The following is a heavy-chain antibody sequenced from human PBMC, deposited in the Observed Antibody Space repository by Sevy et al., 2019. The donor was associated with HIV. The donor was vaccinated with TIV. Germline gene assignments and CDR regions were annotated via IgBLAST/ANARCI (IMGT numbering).Heavy chain of an antibody. D-gene: IGHD2-15*01. CDR1: GFTFDDYA. CDR2: ISWNSGSI. CDR3: AKDMRYCSGGSCYPHYYYGMDV. J-gene: IGHJ6*02. Sequence: GGSLRLSCAASGFTFDDYAMHWVRQAPGKGLEWVSGISWNSGSIGYADSVKGRFTISRDNAKNSLYLQMNSLRAEDTALYYCAKDMRYCSGGSCYPHYYYGMDVWGQGTTVTVSS. V-gene: IGHV3-9*01.